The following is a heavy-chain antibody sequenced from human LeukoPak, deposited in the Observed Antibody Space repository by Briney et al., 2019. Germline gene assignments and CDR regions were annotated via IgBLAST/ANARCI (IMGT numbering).Heavy chain of an antibody. Sequence: GGSLRLSCAASGFTFSNAWMSWVRQAPGKGLEWVGRIKSKTDGGTTDYAAPVKGRFTVSRDDSKNTLYLQMNSLKSEDTAVYYCTTATAKSGSSWGGFDYWGRGTLVTVSS. D-gene: IGHD1-26*01. CDR3: TTATAKSGSSWGGFDY. J-gene: IGHJ4*02. CDR2: IKSKTDGGTT. V-gene: IGHV3-15*01. CDR1: GFTFSNAW.